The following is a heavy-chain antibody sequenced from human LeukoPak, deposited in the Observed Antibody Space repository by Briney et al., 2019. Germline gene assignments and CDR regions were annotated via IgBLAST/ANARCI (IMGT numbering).Heavy chain of an antibody. V-gene: IGHV3-23*01. D-gene: IGHD2-15*01. CDR1: GFTFNSYA. CDR2: ISGSGGRT. CDR3: AKEKGVVVAPVDY. Sequence: GGSLRLSCAASGFTFNSYAMTWVRQAPGKGLEWVSAISGSGGRTYYTDSVKGRFTISRDNSKNTLYLQMNSLRAEDTAIYYCAKEKGVVVAPVDYWGQGTLVTVSS. J-gene: IGHJ4*02.